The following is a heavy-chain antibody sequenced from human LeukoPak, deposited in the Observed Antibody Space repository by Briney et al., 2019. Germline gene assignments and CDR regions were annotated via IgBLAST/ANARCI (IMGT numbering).Heavy chain of an antibody. CDR2: IKQDGSEK. Sequence: PGGSLRLSCAASGFTFSSYWMSWVRQAPGKGLEWVANIKQDGSEKYYVDSVKGRFTISRDNAKNSLYLQMNSLRAEDTAVYYCAGESSSWYFDYWGQGTLVTVSS. V-gene: IGHV3-7*05. CDR1: GFTFSSYW. D-gene: IGHD6-13*01. J-gene: IGHJ4*02. CDR3: AGESSSWYFDY.